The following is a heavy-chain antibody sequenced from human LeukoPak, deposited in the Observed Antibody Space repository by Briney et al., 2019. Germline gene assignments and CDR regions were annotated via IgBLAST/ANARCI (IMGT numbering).Heavy chain of an antibody. D-gene: IGHD2-2*01. CDR3: AKDGLPYDYDYLMDV. J-gene: IGHJ6*03. V-gene: IGHV3-30*02. CDR2: IRYDGRNK. CDR1: GFTFSSYG. Sequence: SGGSLRLSCAASGFTFSSYGMHWVRQAPGKGLEWVAFIRYDGRNKYYADSVKGRFTISRDNSKNTLYLQMNSLRAEDTAVYYCAKDGLPYDYDYLMDVWGKGTTATVSS.